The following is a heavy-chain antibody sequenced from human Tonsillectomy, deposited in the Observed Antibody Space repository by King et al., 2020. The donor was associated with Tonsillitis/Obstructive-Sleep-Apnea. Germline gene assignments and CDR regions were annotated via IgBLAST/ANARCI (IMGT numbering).Heavy chain of an antibody. V-gene: IGHV3-15*01. J-gene: IGHJ6*03. CDR3: TRDGGYCSSTSCYYYYMDV. D-gene: IGHD2-2*01. Sequence: DVQLVESGGGLVKPGGSLRLSCAASGFTFSNAWMSWVRQAPGKGLEWVGRIKSQTNGGTTDYAAPLKGRFTISTDDSKNTLYLQMNSLKTEDTAVYYCTRDGGYCSSTSCYYYYMDVWGKGTTVTVSS. CDR2: IKSQTNGGTT. CDR1: GFTFSNAW.